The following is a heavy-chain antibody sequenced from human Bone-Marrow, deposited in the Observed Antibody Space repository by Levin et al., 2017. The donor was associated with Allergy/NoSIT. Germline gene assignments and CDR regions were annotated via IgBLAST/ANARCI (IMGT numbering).Heavy chain of an antibody. CDR3: ARGDTSGYLNDY. CDR2: INTNTGNP. Sequence: VASVKVSCKASGYSFTTFAIHWVRQAPGQGLEYMGWINTNTGNPTYVQGFTGRFVFSLDTSVTTAFLQISGLKAGDRAVYYCARGDTSGYLNDYWGQGTLVTVSS. J-gene: IGHJ4*02. V-gene: IGHV7-4-1*02. D-gene: IGHD3-22*01. CDR1: GYSFTTFA.